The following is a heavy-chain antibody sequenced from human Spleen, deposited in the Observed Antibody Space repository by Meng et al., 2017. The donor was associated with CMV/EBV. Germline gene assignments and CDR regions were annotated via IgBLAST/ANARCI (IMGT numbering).Heavy chain of an antibody. Sequence: GESLKISCAASGFTFSSYGMHWVRQAPGKGLEWVAFIRYDGNDKYYADSVKGRFTISRDNSKNTLYLQMHSLRAEDTAMYYCAKHNSRVVIGGGVDYWGQGTLVTVSS. CDR3: AKHNSRVVIGGGVDY. V-gene: IGHV3-30*02. D-gene: IGHD3-3*01. CDR2: IRYDGNDK. CDR1: GFTFSSYG. J-gene: IGHJ4*02.